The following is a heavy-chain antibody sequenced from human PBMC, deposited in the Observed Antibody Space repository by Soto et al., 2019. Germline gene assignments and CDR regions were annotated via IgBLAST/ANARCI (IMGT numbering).Heavy chain of an antibody. D-gene: IGHD3-16*02. CDR1: GFTFSSYA. V-gene: IGHV3-23*01. CDR3: AKSVPLYDYIWGSYRYTGNWFDP. J-gene: IGHJ5*02. Sequence: EVQLLESGGGLVQPGGSLRLSCAASGFTFSSYAMSWVRQAPGKGLEWVSAISGSGGSTYYADSVKGRFTISRDNSKNTLYLQMNSLRAEDTAVYYCAKSVPLYDYIWGSYRYTGNWFDPWGQGNLVTVSS. CDR2: ISGSGGST.